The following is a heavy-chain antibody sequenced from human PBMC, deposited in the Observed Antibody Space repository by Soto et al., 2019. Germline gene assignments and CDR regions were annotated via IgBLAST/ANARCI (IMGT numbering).Heavy chain of an antibody. CDR1: GFTFSSYG. V-gene: IGHV3-33*01. J-gene: IGHJ4*02. Sequence: GGSLRLSCAASGFTFSSYGMHWVRQAPGKGLEWVAVIWYDGSNKYYADSVKGRFTISRDNSKNTLYLQMNSLRAEDTAVYYCARDLRSGSYQYYFDYWGQGTLVTVSS. CDR2: IWYDGSNK. CDR3: ARDLRSGSYQYYFDY. D-gene: IGHD3-10*01.